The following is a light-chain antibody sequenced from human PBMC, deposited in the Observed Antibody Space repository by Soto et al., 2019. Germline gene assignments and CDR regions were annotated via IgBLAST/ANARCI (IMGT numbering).Light chain of an antibody. CDR1: QTISTY. V-gene: IGKV1-39*01. CDR2: DAS. Sequence: EIQMTQSPSSLSASVGDRVMITCRASQTISTYLNWYQQKPGTAPKLLIYDASTLQSGVPSRFSGSGSGTDFTLTISNLQPEDFAPFYCQQSFSSPMYTFGQGTKVDIK. J-gene: IGKJ2*01. CDR3: QQSFSSPMYT.